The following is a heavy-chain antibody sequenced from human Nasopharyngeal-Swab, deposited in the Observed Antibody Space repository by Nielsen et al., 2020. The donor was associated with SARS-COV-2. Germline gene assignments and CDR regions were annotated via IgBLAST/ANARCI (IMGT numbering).Heavy chain of an antibody. J-gene: IGHJ3*02. CDR2: ISGSGGST. V-gene: IGHV3-23*01. Sequence: ESLKISCAASGFTFSSYAMSRVRQAPGKGLEWVSAISGSGGSTYYADSVKGRFTISRDNSKNTLYLQMNSLRAEDTAVYYCAKGWQWLVRDAFDIWGQGTMVTVSS. CDR3: AKGWQWLVRDAFDI. CDR1: GFTFSSYA. D-gene: IGHD6-19*01.